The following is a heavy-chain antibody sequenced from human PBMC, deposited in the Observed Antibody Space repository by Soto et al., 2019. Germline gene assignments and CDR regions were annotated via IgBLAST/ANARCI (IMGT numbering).Heavy chain of an antibody. CDR2: ISSSGSTI. Sequence: GGSLRLSCTASGFTFSDYYMSWIRQAPGKGLEWVSYISSSGSTIYYADSVKGRFTISRDNAKNSLYLQMNSLRAEDTAVYYCSRSLGLRDYYYYYGMDVWGQGTTVTVSS. CDR3: SRSLGLRDYYYYYGMDV. CDR1: GFTFSDYY. V-gene: IGHV3-11*01. J-gene: IGHJ6*02.